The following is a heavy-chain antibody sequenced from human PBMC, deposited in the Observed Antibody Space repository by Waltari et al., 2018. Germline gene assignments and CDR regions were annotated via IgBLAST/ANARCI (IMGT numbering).Heavy chain of an antibody. CDR1: GFTFRRHW. D-gene: IGHD6-19*01. V-gene: IGHV3-7*01. J-gene: IGHJ4*02. CDR3: TKNTWAEAGSD. CDR2: IKEDESGT. Sequence: EVHLVESGGGLVQPGGSLRLSCAASGFTFRRHWMTWVRKAPGKGLGWVDNIKEDESGTYYADSVKGRFAIARDNAKNSVYLQMNSLRVDDTAIYYCTKNTWAEAGSDWGQGILVTVSS.